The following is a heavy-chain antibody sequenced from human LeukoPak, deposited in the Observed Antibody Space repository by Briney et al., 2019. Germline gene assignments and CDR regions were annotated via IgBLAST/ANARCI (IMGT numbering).Heavy chain of an antibody. V-gene: IGHV3-30*02. CDR2: IQYDGTNK. D-gene: IGHD6-19*01. Sequence: GGSLRLSCAASGFTFSSYGMHWVRQAPGKGLEWVAFIQYDGTNKYYADSVKGRFTISRDNSKNTLYLQMNSLRAEDTAVYYCAKGEQWLVLLYFDYWGQGTLVTVSS. CDR3: AKGEQWLVLLYFDY. J-gene: IGHJ4*02. CDR1: GFTFSSYG.